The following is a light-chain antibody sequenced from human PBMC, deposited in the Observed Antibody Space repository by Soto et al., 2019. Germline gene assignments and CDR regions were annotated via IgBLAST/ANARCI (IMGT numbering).Light chain of an antibody. CDR2: DAS. CDR3: QQYNNWPPLT. CDR1: QSVNSS. J-gene: IGKJ4*01. Sequence: EIVMTQSPATLSVSPGDRATLSCRASQSVNSSLAWYQQIPGQAPRLLIYDASTRATGIPARFGGSGSGTELTLTISSLQSEDFAVYYCQQYNNWPPLTFGGGTKVELK. V-gene: IGKV3-15*01.